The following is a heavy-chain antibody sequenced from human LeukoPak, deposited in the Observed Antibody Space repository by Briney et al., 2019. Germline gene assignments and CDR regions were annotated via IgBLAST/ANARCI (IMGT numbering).Heavy chain of an antibody. CDR2: ISDSGGRT. D-gene: IGHD2-15*01. CDR1: GITLSNYG. CDR3: ARDAGSD. Sequence: GGSLRLSCAVSGITLSNYGMSWVRQAPGKGLEWVAGISDSGGRTNYADSVKGRFTISRDNAKNSLYLQMNSLRAEDTAVYYCARDAGSDWGQGTLVTVSS. J-gene: IGHJ4*02. V-gene: IGHV3-23*01.